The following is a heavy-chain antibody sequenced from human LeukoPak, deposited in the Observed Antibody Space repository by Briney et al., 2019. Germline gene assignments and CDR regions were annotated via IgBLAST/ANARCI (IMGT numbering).Heavy chain of an antibody. D-gene: IGHD3-16*02. Sequence: SETLSLTCAVSGYSISSGYYWGWIRPPPGKGLEWIGSIYHSGSTYYNPSLKSRVTISVDTSKDQFSLKLSSVTAADTAVYYCARDHYDYVWGSYLPDYWGQGTLVTVSS. V-gene: IGHV4-38-2*02. CDR1: GYSISSGYY. CDR2: IYHSGST. CDR3: ARDHYDYVWGSYLPDY. J-gene: IGHJ4*02.